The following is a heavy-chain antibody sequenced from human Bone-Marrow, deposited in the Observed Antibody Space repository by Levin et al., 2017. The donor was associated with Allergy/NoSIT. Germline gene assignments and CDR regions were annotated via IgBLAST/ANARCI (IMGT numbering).Heavy chain of an antibody. D-gene: IGHD3-10*01. Sequence: SETLSLTCAVYGGSFSGYYWSWIRQPPGKGLEWIGEINHSGSTNYNPSLKSRVTISVDTSKNQFSLKLSSVTAADTAVYYCARGHRAGGSGSYWPGYYYYYMDVWGKGTTVTVSS. CDR2: INHSGST. V-gene: IGHV4-34*01. CDR3: ARGHRAGGSGSYWPGYYYYYMDV. CDR1: GGSFSGYY. J-gene: IGHJ6*03.